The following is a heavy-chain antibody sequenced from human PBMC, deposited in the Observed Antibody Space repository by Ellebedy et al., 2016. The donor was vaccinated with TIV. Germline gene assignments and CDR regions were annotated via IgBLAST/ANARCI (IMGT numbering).Heavy chain of an antibody. J-gene: IGHJ4*02. CDR3: ATDAYDHGDYVRR. CDR2: INGGNGNT. D-gene: IGHD4-17*01. CDR1: GYTFTKYS. Sequence: AALVKVSCKASGYTFTKYSMHWVRQAPGQRLEWMGWINGGNGNTMYSQKFQGRVTIISDTSASPAYIELSSLRSEDTAVYYCATDAYDHGDYVRRWGQGTLVTVSS. V-gene: IGHV1-3*01.